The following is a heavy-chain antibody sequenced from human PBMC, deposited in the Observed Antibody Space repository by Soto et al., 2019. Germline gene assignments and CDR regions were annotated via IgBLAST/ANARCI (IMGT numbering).Heavy chain of an antibody. Sequence: QVQLVESGGGVVQPGRSLRLSCAASGFAFSTYGMHWVRQAPGKGLEWVAVTTSDGARINYADCVKGRFTISRDNSRTTLYLQMNSLRIDDTAVYYCARKNPGREWELPDYWGQGTLVTVSS. J-gene: IGHJ4*02. CDR1: GFAFSTYG. D-gene: IGHD1-26*01. V-gene: IGHV3-30*03. CDR2: TTSDGARI. CDR3: ARKNPGREWELPDY.